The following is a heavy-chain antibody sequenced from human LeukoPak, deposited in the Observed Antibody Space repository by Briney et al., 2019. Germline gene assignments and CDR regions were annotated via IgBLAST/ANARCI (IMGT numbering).Heavy chain of an antibody. V-gene: IGHV1-2*02. Sequence: ASVKVSCKASGYTFTGYYMHWVRQAPGQGLEWMGWINPNIGVTNYAQKFQGRVTMTRDTSISTAYMELSRLRSDDTAVYYCARSLRGYCSSTSCRNFDYWGQGTLVTVSS. CDR1: GYTFTGYY. J-gene: IGHJ4*02. D-gene: IGHD2-2*01. CDR3: ARSLRGYCSSTSCRNFDY. CDR2: INPNIGVT.